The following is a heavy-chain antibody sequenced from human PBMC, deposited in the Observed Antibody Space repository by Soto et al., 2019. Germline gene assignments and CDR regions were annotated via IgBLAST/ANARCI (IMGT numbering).Heavy chain of an antibody. V-gene: IGHV3-66*01. CDR3: ASGGPKRPFDY. Sequence: GGSLRLSCAASGFTVSSNYMSWVRQAPGKGLEWVSVIYSGGSTYHADSVKGRFIISRDNSKNTLYLQMNSLRAEDTAVYYCASGGPKRPFDYWGQGTLVTVSS. J-gene: IGHJ4*02. CDR2: IYSGGST. D-gene: IGHD3-16*01. CDR1: GFTVSSNY.